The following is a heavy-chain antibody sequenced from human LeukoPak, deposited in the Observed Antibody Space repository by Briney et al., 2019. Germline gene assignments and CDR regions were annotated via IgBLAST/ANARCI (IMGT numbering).Heavy chain of an antibody. V-gene: IGHV3-21*04. CDR3: ARDLYDFWSGLLGYYYGMDV. J-gene: IGHJ6*02. Sequence: GGSLRLSCAASGFTFSSYSMNWVRQAPGKGLEWVSSISSSSSYIYYADSVKGRFTISRDNAKNSLYLQMNSLSDEDTAVYYCARDLYDFWSGLLGYYYGMDVWGQGTTVTVSS. CDR2: ISSSSSYI. CDR1: GFTFSSYS. D-gene: IGHD3-3*01.